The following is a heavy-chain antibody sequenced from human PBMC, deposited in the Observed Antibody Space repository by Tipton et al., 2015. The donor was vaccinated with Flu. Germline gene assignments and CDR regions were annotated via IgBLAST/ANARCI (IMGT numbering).Heavy chain of an antibody. D-gene: IGHD3-22*01. CDR3: ARGQYYNDPTRQRGFDL. V-gene: IGHV3-33*01. CDR2: IWFDGSKK. J-gene: IGHJ5*02. Sequence: RSLRLSCTASGFSFSSYGMHWVRQAPGKGLEWVAVIWFDGSKKYFGDSVKGRFTISRDDFKKTVYLQMSSLRAEDTALYYCARGQYYNDPTRQRGFDLWGQGTLVTVSS. CDR1: GFSFSSYG.